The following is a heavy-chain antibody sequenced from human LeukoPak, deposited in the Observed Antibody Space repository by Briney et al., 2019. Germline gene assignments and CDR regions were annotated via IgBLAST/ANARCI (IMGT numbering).Heavy chain of an antibody. CDR2: IYYSGST. J-gene: IGHJ3*01. Sequence: SQTLSLTCTVSGGSISSGGHYWSWIRQHPGKGLDWIGYIYYSGSTYSNPSLKSRVTISVDTSKNQFSLKLSSVTAADTAVYYCARRLLDRLRGAFDLWGQGTMVTVSS. CDR1: GGSISSGGHY. D-gene: IGHD2/OR15-2a*01. CDR3: ARRLLDRLRGAFDL. V-gene: IGHV4-31*03.